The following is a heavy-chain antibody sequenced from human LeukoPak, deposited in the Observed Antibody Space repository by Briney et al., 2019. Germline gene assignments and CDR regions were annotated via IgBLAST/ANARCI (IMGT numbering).Heavy chain of an antibody. J-gene: IGHJ3*02. V-gene: IGHV3-23*01. CDR3: AKAQIVVVVAATDAFDI. CDR1: RFTFRSYA. Sequence: GGSLRLSCAASRFTFRSYAMSWVRQAPGKGLEWVSAISGSGGSTYYADSLKGRFTISRDNSKNTLYLQMNSLRAEDTAVYYCAKAQIVVVVAATDAFDIWGQGTMVTVSS. D-gene: IGHD2-15*01. CDR2: ISGSGGST.